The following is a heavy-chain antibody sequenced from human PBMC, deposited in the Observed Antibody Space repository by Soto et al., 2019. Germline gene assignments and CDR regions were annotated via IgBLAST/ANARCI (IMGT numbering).Heavy chain of an antibody. CDR2: INTSGGST. D-gene: IGHD2-2*01. J-gene: IGHJ6*03. CDR1: GYTFTSYY. CDR3: ARDSPRIVVVPAAMTDYYYYMDV. Sequence: ASVKVSCKASGYTFTSYYMHWVRQAPGQGLEWMGIINTSGGSTSYAQKFQGRVTMTRDTSTSTVYMELSSLRSEDTAVYYCARDSPRIVVVPAAMTDYYYYMDVWGKGTTVTVSS. V-gene: IGHV1-46*03.